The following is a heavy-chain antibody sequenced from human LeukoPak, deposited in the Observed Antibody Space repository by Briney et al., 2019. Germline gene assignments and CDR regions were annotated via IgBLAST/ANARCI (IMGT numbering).Heavy chain of an antibody. V-gene: IGHV3-30*02. CDR2: ILYDGSNK. J-gene: IGHJ4*02. CDR1: GFTFSSYG. CDR3: AKDGGYNYGYDFDY. D-gene: IGHD5-18*01. Sequence: PGGSLSLSCAASGFTFSSYGMHWVRQAPGKGLEGVAFILYDGSNKYYADSVKGRFTISRDNSKNTLYLQMNSLRAEDTAVYYCAKDGGYNYGYDFDYWGQGTLVTVSS.